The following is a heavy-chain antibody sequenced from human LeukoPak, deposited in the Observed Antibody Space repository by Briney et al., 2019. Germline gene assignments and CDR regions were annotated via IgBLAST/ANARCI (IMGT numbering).Heavy chain of an antibody. CDR3: ARDDLYCSGGSCYSDVLDY. CDR2: INSDGSST. Sequence: GGSLRLSCAASGFTFSSYWMHWVRQAPGKGLVWVSRINSDGSSTSYADSVKGRFTISRDNAKNTLYLQMNSLRAEDTAVYYCARDDLYCSGGSCYSDVLDYWGQGTLVTASS. CDR1: GFTFSSYW. J-gene: IGHJ4*02. D-gene: IGHD2-15*01. V-gene: IGHV3-74*01.